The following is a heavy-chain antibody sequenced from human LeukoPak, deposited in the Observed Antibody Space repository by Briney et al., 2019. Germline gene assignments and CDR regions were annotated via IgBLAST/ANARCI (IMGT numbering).Heavy chain of an antibody. J-gene: IGHJ4*02. Sequence: GGSLRLSCAGSGFTFSSYWMTWVRQAPGKGLEWVANIEEYGRQIYYVDSVKGRFTISRDNAKNSVYLQMNSLRDEDTAVYYCARVGRVTTPRCCDYWGQGTLVTVSS. V-gene: IGHV3-7*01. CDR3: ARVGRVTTPRCCDY. CDR1: GFTFSSYW. CDR2: IEEYGRQI. D-gene: IGHD4-17*01.